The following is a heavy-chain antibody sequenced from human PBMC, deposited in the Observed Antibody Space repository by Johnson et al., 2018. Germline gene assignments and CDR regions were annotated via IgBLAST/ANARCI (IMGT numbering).Heavy chain of an antibody. J-gene: IGHJ6*03. CDR1: GFSFNTYG. V-gene: IGHV3-30*18. D-gene: IGHD5-18*01. CDR3: AKDRYTYGYYYFMDV. CDR2: ISSDGCYN. Sequence: QVQLVQSGGGVVQPGRSLRLSCAASGFSFNTYGMHWVRQAPGKGLEWVAVISSDGCYNYYGDSVKGRFTISRDNSKKTVYLQINSLRAEDTALYYCAKDRYTYGYYYFMDVWGKGTTVTVSS.